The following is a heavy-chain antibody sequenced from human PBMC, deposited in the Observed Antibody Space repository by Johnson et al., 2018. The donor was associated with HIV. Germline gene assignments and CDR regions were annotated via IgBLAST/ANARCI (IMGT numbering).Heavy chain of an antibody. CDR1: GFTFSDYY. V-gene: IGHV3-11*04. Sequence: QMLLVESGGGVVQPGKSLRLSCAASGFTFSDYYMSWIRQAPGKGLEWVSYISSSGSTIYYADSVKGRFTISRDNAKNSLYLQMNSLRAEDTAVYYCAKGLGRAAAGTRNAFDIWGQGTMVTVSS. CDR2: ISSSGSTI. D-gene: IGHD6-13*01. J-gene: IGHJ3*02. CDR3: AKGLGRAAAGTRNAFDI.